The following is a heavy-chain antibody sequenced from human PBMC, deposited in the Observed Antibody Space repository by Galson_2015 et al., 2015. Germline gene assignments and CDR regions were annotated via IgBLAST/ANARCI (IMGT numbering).Heavy chain of an antibody. CDR3: ANSGSGSGLYYYYMDV. CDR2: ISGSGGGT. D-gene: IGHD3-10*01. Sequence: SLRLSCAASGFTFSSYAMSWLRQAPGKGLEWVSAISGSGGGTYYADSVKGRFTISRDNSKNTLYLQMSSLRAEDTAVYYCANSGSGSGLYYYYMDVWGKGTTVTVSS. V-gene: IGHV3-23*01. J-gene: IGHJ6*03. CDR1: GFTFSSYA.